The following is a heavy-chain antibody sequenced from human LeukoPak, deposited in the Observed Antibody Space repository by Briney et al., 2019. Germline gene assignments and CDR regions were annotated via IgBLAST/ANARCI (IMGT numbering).Heavy chain of an antibody. CDR3: ARDPIDGYRDAFDI. J-gene: IGHJ3*02. Sequence: ASVKVSCKASGGTFSSYTISWVRQAPGQGLEWVRRIIPVLGIANYTQKFQGRVTITADKSTSTAYMELSSLRAEDTAVYYCARDPIDGYRDAFDIWGQGRMVTVSS. D-gene: IGHD5-24*01. CDR1: GGTFSSYT. V-gene: IGHV1-69*04. CDR2: IIPVLGIA.